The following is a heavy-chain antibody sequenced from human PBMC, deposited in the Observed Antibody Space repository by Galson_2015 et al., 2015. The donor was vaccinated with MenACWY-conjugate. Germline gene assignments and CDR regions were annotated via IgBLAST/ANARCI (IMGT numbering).Heavy chain of an antibody. D-gene: IGHD3-10*01. Sequence: VKPTQTLTLTCTFSGSSLSASGVGVGWIRQPPGKALEWLALIYWDDDRRYSPSLKSRLTITKDTSKNQVVLTMTNMDPVDTATYYCAHRQLWFGELLSAFDIWGQGTIVTVSS. V-gene: IGHV2-5*02. J-gene: IGHJ3*02. CDR3: AHRQLWFGELLSAFDI. CDR1: GSSLSASGVG. CDR2: IYWDDDR.